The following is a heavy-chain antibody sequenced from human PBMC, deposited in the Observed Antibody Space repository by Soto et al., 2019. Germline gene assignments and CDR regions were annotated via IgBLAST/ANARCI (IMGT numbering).Heavy chain of an antibody. CDR1: GGSINSSDHF. CDR2: VYYTETT. D-gene: IGHD3-10*02. V-gene: IGHV4-39*01. CDR3: ARQRVLSTNMFITSFDP. Sequence: LSLTCSLSGGSINSSDHFWGWIRQTPGKGLEWIGSVYYTETTYYNPSLKSPVTISVETSRNTFSLKVNSVTAADTGIYYCARQRVLSTNMFITSFDPWGQGTLVTVSS. J-gene: IGHJ5*02.